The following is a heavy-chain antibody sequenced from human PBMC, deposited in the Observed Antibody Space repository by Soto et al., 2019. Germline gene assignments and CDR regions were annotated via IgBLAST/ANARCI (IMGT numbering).Heavy chain of an antibody. V-gene: IGHV1-18*01. CDR2: ISAYNGNT. CDR3: ARVDVLVSAAIWRYYYYGMDV. D-gene: IGHD2-2*01. J-gene: IGHJ6*02. Sequence: ASVKVSCKASGYTFTSYGISWVRQAPGQGLEWMGWISAYNGNTNYAQKLQGRVTMTTDTSTSTAYMELRSLRSDDTAVYYCARVDVLVSAAIWRYYYYGMDVWGQGTTVTVSS. CDR1: GYTFTSYG.